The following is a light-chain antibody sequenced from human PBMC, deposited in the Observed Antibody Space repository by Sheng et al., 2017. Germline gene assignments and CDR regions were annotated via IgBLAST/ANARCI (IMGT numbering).Light chain of an antibody. CDR1: SSDVGGYNY. CDR3: SSYAGSNNIYV. Sequence: QSALTQPASVSGSPGQSITISCTGTSSDVGGYNYVSWYQHHPGKAPRLMIYDVTNRPSGVSNRFSGSKSGNTASLTVSGLQAEDEADYYCSSYAGSNNIYVFGSGTKVNVL. CDR2: DVT. J-gene: IGLJ1*01. V-gene: IGLV2-14*03.